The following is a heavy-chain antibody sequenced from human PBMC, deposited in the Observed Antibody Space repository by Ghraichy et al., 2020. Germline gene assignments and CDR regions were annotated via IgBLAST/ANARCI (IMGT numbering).Heavy chain of an antibody. CDR1: GFNYGEFG. CDR3: ARVVVWGSYRFDY. CDR2: IRSKAFGGTS. V-gene: IGHV3-49*04. D-gene: IGHD3-16*02. J-gene: IGHJ4*02. Sequence: GESLNISCTTSGFNYGEFGLTWVRQAPGKGLEWVGFIRSKAFGGTSEYATSVKGRFTFSRDDSKNIAYLQMNSLKSEDTAVYYCARVVVWGSYRFDYWGQGTLVTVSS.